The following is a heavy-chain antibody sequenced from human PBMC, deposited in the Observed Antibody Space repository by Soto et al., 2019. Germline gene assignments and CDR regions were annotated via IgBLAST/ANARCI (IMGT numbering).Heavy chain of an antibody. D-gene: IGHD6-13*01. Sequence: QVQLVESGGGVVQPGRSLRLSCAASGFTFSSYAMHWVRQAPGKGLEWVAVISYDGSNKYYADSVKGRFTISRDNSKNTLYLQMSSLRGEDTAVYYCARDLLGAAGTNFDYWGQGTLVTVSS. CDR3: ARDLLGAAGTNFDY. CDR2: ISYDGSNK. V-gene: IGHV3-30-3*01. CDR1: GFTFSSYA. J-gene: IGHJ4*02.